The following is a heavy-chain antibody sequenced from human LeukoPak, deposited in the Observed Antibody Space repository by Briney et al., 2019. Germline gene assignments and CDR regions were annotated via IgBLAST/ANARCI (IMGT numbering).Heavy chain of an antibody. CDR1: GFTFSGYS. J-gene: IGHJ4*02. V-gene: IGHV3-23*01. D-gene: IGHD1-14*01. CDR3: AKDAGKMYYFDY. Sequence: PGGSLRLSCAASGFTFSGYSMSWVRQAPGKGLEWVSAISGSGGSTYYADSVKGRFTISRDNSKNTLYLQMNSLRAEDTAVYYCAKDAGKMYYFDYWGQGTLVTVSS. CDR2: ISGSGGST.